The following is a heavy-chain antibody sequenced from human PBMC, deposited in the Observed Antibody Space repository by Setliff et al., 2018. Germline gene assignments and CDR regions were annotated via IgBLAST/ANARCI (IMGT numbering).Heavy chain of an antibody. Sequence: PSETLSLTCSVYGESLSNYYWSWIRQPPGKGLEWIVEINHSGSTNYNPSLKGRVTMTVDAARKQLSLKISSMTAADAGVYYCRFWSGYWGQGTLVTVSS. CDR1: GESLSNYY. D-gene: IGHD1-1*01. V-gene: IGHV4-34*01. CDR2: INHSGST. J-gene: IGHJ4*02. CDR3: RFWSGY.